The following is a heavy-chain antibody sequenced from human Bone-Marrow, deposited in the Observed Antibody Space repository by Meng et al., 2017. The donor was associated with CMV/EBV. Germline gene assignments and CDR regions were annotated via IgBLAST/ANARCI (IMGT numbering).Heavy chain of an antibody. CDR3: ARKVGWDYYDSSGYYRSYYYYYGMDV. Sequence: SETLSLTCAVYGGSFSGYYWSWIRQPPGKGLEWIGEINHSGSTNYNPSLKSRVTISVDTSKTQFSLKLSSVTAADTAVYYCARKVGWDYYDSSGYYRSYYYYYGMDVWGQGTTVTVSS. V-gene: IGHV4-34*01. D-gene: IGHD3-22*01. CDR2: INHSGST. CDR1: GGSFSGYY. J-gene: IGHJ6*02.